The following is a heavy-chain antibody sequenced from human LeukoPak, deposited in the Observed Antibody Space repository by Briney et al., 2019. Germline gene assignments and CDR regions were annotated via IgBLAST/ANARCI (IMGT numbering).Heavy chain of an antibody. CDR3: VRNGATTYYFDY. Sequence: SQTLSLTCAISGDSVSSSITTWNWIRQSPSRGLEWLGRTYYRSKWYNDYAVSVKSRITIRADTSKNQFSLQLNSVTPEDTAVYYCVRNGATTYYFDYWGQGTLVTVSS. CDR2: TYYRSKWYN. V-gene: IGHV6-1*01. D-gene: IGHD1-14*01. J-gene: IGHJ4*02. CDR1: GDSVSSSITT.